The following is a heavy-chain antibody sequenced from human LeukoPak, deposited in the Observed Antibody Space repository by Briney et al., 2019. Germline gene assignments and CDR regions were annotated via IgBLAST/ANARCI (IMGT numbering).Heavy chain of an antibody. CDR3: ARTTPHYGDYPWGAFDI. Sequence: SETLSLTCTVSGGSISSGSYYWSWIRQPAGKGLEWIGRIYTSGSTNYNPSLKSRVTISVDTSKNQFSLKLSSVTAADTAVYYCARTTPHYGDYPWGAFDIWGQGTMVTVSS. D-gene: IGHD4-17*01. CDR1: GGSISSGSYY. CDR2: IYTSGST. J-gene: IGHJ3*02. V-gene: IGHV4-61*02.